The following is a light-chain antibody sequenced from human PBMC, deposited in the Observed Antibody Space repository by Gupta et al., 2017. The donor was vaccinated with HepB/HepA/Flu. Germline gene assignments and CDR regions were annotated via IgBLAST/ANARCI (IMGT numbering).Light chain of an antibody. CDR2: AAS. Sequence: DIQMTQSPSSLSASVGDRVTITCRASQGISNYLAWYQQKPGKVPKLLIYAASTLQSGVPSRFSGSGSGTDFTLTISSSQPEDVATYYCQKYNSAPRTFGQGTKVEIK. J-gene: IGKJ1*01. V-gene: IGKV1-27*01. CDR3: QKYNSAPRT. CDR1: QGISNY.